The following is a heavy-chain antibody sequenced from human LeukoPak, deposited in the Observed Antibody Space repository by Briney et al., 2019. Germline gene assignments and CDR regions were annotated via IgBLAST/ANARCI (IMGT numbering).Heavy chain of an antibody. CDR3: ARDPHSGFGSSGGFDC. J-gene: IGHJ4*02. V-gene: IGHV3-21*01. D-gene: IGHD2-15*01. CDR1: GFIFSSYS. CDR2: ISSSSTYI. Sequence: GGSLRPSCAASGFIFSSYSVNWVRQAPGKGLEWVSSISSSSTYIYYADSVKGRFTISRDNAKSSLDLQMNSLRAEDTAVYYCARDPHSGFGSSGGFDCWGQGTLVTVSS.